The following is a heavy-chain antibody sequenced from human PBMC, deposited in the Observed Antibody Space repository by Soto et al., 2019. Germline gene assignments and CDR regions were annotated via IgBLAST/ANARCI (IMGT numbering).Heavy chain of an antibody. Sequence: GGSLRLSCAASGFTFSDYYMSWIRQAPGKGLEWVSYISSSSSYTNYADSVKGRFTISRDNAKNSLYLQMNSLRAEDTAVYYCARAGSSSSDYFDYWGQGTLVTVSS. CDR1: GFTFSDYY. CDR3: ARAGSSSSDYFDY. CDR2: ISSSSSYT. D-gene: IGHD6-6*01. J-gene: IGHJ4*02. V-gene: IGHV3-11*06.